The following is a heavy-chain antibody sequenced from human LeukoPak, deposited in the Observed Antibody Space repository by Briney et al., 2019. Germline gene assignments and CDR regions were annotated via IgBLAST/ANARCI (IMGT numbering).Heavy chain of an antibody. V-gene: IGHV5-51*01. CDR1: GYSFTSYW. D-gene: IGHD2-2*01. CDR3: ARRTYQLLSGAFDI. CDR2: IYPGDSDT. J-gene: IGHJ3*02. Sequence: GESLKISCKGSGYSFTSYWIGWVRQMPGKGLEWMGIIYPGDSDTRYSPSFQGQVAISADKSISTAYLQWSSLKASDTAMYYCARRTYQLLSGAFDIWGQGTMATVSS.